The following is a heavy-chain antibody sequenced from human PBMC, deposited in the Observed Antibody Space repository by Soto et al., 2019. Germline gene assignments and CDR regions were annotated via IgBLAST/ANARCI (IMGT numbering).Heavy chain of an antibody. J-gene: IGHJ4*02. CDR2: IYSGGST. Sequence: GGSLRLSCAASGFTVSSNYMSWVRQAPGKGLEWVSGIYSGGSTNYAGSVKDRFSISRHNTKNTLYLQMNSLRAEDTTVYYCSGQQPLCCSSGSCYSRMPFDYWGQGTLVTVSS. CDR1: GFTVSSNY. CDR3: SGQQPLCCSSGSCYSRMPFDY. D-gene: IGHD2-15*01. V-gene: IGHV3-53*04.